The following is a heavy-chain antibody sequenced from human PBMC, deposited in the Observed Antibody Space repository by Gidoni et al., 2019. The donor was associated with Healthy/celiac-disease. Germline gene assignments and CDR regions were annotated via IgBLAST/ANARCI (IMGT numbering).Heavy chain of an antibody. CDR1: GFTFDDYA. CDR3: AKDLDYGDPSPYYGMDV. D-gene: IGHD4-17*01. CDR2: ISWNSGSI. Sequence: EVQLVASGGGLVQPGRSLRLSCAASGFTFDDYAMHWVRQAPGKGLEWVSGISWNSGSIGYADSVKGRFTISRDNAKNSLYLQMNSLRAEDTALYYCAKDLDYGDPSPYYGMDVWGQGTTVTVSS. J-gene: IGHJ6*02. V-gene: IGHV3-9*01.